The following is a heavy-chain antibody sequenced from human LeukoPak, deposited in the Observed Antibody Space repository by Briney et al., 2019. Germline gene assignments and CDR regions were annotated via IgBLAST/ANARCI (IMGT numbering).Heavy chain of an antibody. Sequence: ASVKVSCKASGYTFTSYAMNWVRQAPGQGLEWMGWISGYNGNTKYAQKFQGRGTMTTDTSTSTASMELRSLRSDDTAVYYCARAGYDILTLAPDPANDYWGQGILVTVSS. CDR1: GYTFTSYA. CDR2: ISGYNGNT. J-gene: IGHJ4*02. V-gene: IGHV1-18*01. D-gene: IGHD3-9*01. CDR3: ARAGYDILTLAPDPANDY.